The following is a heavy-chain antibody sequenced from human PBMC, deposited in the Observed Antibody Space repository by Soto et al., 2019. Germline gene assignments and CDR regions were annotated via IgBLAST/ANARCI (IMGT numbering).Heavy chain of an antibody. V-gene: IGHV4-34*01. CDR3: ARGTSSYCSGGSCLYWFDP. J-gene: IGHJ5*02. CDR2: INHSGST. D-gene: IGHD2-15*01. Sequence: TSETLSLTCAVYGGSFSGYYWSWIRQPPGKGLEWIGEINHSGSTNYNPSLKSRVTISVDTSKNQFSLKLSSVTAADTAVYYCARGTSSYCSGGSCLYWFDPWGQGTLVTVSS. CDR1: GGSFSGYY.